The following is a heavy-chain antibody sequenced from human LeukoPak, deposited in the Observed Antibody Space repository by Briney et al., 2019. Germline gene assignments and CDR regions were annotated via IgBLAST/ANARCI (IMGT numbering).Heavy chain of an antibody. Sequence: GGSLRLSCAASGFTFSDAWMSWVRQAPGKGLEWVGRIKSKTDGGTSDYAAPVKGRFTISRDDSKNTLFLQMNSLKTEDTAVYYCTRENFWGYGDYIGGYVYWGQGSLVTVSS. CDR3: TRENFWGYGDYIGGYVY. V-gene: IGHV3-15*01. J-gene: IGHJ4*02. D-gene: IGHD4-17*01. CDR1: GFTFSDAW. CDR2: IKSKTDGGTS.